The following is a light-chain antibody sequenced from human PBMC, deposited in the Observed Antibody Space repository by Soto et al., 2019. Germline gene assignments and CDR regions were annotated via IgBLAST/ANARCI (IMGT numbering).Light chain of an antibody. J-gene: IGKJ3*01. CDR1: QSVSSN. CDR3: QQYNNCPPWT. V-gene: IGKV3-15*01. Sequence: EIVMTQSPATLSVSPGERATLSCRASQSVSSNLAWYQQKPGQAPRLLIYGASTRATGIPARFSGSLSGTEFTLTISSLQSEDFAVYYCQQYNNCPPWTFGPGTKVDIK. CDR2: GAS.